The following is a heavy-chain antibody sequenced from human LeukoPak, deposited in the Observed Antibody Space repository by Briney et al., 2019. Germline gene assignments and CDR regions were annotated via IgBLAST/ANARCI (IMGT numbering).Heavy chain of an antibody. CDR1: GFTFSSYG. J-gene: IGHJ4*02. Sequence: GGSLRLSCAASGFTFSSYGMHWVRQAPGKGLEWVAFIRYDGSNKYYADSVKGRFTISRDNSKNTLYLQMNSLRAEDTAVYYCANFTPSNGWYLEIDYWGQGTLVTVSS. CDR2: IRYDGSNK. V-gene: IGHV3-30*02. CDR3: ANFTPSNGWYLEIDY. D-gene: IGHD6-19*01.